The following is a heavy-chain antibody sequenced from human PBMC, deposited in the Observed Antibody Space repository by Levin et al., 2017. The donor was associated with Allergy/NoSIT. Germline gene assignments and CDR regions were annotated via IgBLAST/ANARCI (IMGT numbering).Heavy chain of an antibody. Sequence: GGSLRLSCAASGFTVSSNYMSWVRQAPGKGLEWVSVIYSGGSTYYADSVKGRFTISRDNSKNTLYLQMNSLRAEDTAVYYCASRQWLDAFDIWGQGTMVTVSS. CDR2: IYSGGST. CDR3: ASRQWLDAFDI. D-gene: IGHD6-19*01. J-gene: IGHJ3*02. V-gene: IGHV3-53*01. CDR1: GFTVSSNY.